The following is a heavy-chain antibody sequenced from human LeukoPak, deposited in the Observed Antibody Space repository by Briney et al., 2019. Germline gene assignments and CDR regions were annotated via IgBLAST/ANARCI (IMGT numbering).Heavy chain of an antibody. CDR3: ARVARARLFDY. Sequence: GGSLRLSCAASGFTFSSYWMSWVRQAPGKGLEWVANIKQDGSEKYYVDSVKGRFTISRDNSKNTPYLQMNSLRAEDTAVYYCARVARARLFDYWGQGTLVTVSS. CDR2: IKQDGSEK. V-gene: IGHV3-7*03. J-gene: IGHJ4*02. D-gene: IGHD6-6*01. CDR1: GFTFSSYW.